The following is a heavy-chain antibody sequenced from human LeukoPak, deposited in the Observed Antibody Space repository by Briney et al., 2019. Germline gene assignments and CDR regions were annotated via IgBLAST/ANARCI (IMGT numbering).Heavy chain of an antibody. CDR3: VREYYDSSGIKYAFDI. D-gene: IGHD3-22*01. CDR1: GYAFTDYY. Sequence: ASVKVSCKAPGYAFTDYYIHWVRQPPGQGLEWMGCIDPDSGGTKYGQKFQGRVTMTRDTSINTAYMELSRLRSDDTAVYYCVREYYDSSGIKYAFDIWGQGTMVTVSS. CDR2: IDPDSGGT. J-gene: IGHJ3*02. V-gene: IGHV1-2*02.